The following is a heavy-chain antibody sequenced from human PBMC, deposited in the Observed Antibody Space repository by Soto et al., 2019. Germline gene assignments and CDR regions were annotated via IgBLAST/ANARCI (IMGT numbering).Heavy chain of an antibody. J-gene: IGHJ4*02. V-gene: IGHV4-31*03. CDR2: IYYSGST. D-gene: IGHD3-22*01. CDR1: GGSISSGGYY. CDR3: ARDFMAYDSSGYYFDY. Sequence: SETLSLTCTVSGGSISSGGYYWSWIRQHPGKGLEWIGYIYYSGSTYYNPSLKSRVTISVDTSKNQFSLKLSSVTAADTAVYYCARDFMAYDSSGYYFDYWGQGTLVTVSS.